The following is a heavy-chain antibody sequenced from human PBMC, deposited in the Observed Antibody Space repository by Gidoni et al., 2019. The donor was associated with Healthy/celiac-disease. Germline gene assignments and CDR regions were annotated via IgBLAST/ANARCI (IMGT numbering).Heavy chain of an antibody. CDR2: IYYSGST. D-gene: IGHD2-21*01. J-gene: IGHJ4*02. V-gene: IGHV4-39*01. CDR1: GASISSSSYY. CDR3: ARPSLPYWQPENYFDY. Sequence: QLQLQESGPGLVKPSETLSLTCTVSGASISSSSYYWGWIRQPPGKGLEWIGSIYYSGSTYYNPSLKSRVTISVDTSKNQFSLKLSSVTAADTAVYYCARPSLPYWQPENYFDYWGQGTLVTVSS.